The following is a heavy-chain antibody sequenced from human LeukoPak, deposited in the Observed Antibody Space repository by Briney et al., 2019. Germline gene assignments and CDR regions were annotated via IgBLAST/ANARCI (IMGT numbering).Heavy chain of an antibody. D-gene: IGHD5-24*01. J-gene: IGHJ4*02. CDR3: ARWERWLHFDH. CDR1: GYSISSGYY. V-gene: IGHV4-38-2*01. CDR2: IYHSGST. Sequence: SETLTLTCAVSGYSISSGYYWGWIRQPPGKGLEWIGSIYHSGSTYYNPSLKSRVTISVDTSKNQFSLKLSSVTAADTAVYYCARWERWLHFDHWGQGPLVTVSS.